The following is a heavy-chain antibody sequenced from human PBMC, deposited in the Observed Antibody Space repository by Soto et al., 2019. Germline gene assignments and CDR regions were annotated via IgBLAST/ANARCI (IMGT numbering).Heavy chain of an antibody. J-gene: IGHJ4*02. CDR2: ISSSSSTI. Sequence: GGSLRLSCAASEFTFSSYSMNWVRQAPGEGLEWVSYISSSSSTIYYADSVKGRFTISRDNAKNSLYLQMNSLRDEDTAVYYCVGGYYFDYWGQGTLVTVSS. CDR3: VGGYYFDY. D-gene: IGHD2-15*01. V-gene: IGHV3-48*02. CDR1: EFTFSSYS.